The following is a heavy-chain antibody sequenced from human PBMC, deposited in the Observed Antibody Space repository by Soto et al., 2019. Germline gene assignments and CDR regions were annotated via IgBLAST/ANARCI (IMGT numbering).Heavy chain of an antibody. CDR3: AKDHTVVIRDAFDI. CDR2: ISDSGTGT. V-gene: IGHV3-23*01. Sequence: EVQILESGEGLVQPGGSLRLSCAASGFPFSSYAMYWVRQAPGKGLAWVSGISDSGTGTYYADSVKGRFTISRDNSKNTVYLQMKSLRAEDTAVYYCAKDHTVVIRDAFDIWGQGTMVNVSS. CDR1: GFPFSSYA. D-gene: IGHD3-22*01. J-gene: IGHJ3*02.